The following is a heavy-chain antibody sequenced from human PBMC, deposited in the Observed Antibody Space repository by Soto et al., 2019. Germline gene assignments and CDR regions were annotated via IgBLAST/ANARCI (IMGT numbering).Heavy chain of an antibody. CDR1: GFTFSSYS. J-gene: IGHJ5*02. CDR2: ISSRSDFV. CDR3: ARDWRTAIT. D-gene: IGHD5-18*01. Sequence: ESGGGLVKPGGSLRLSCAASGFTFSSYSMNWVRQAPGKGLECVSSISSRSDFVYYAGSVKGRFTISRDNAKNSLYLQMNSLRAEDTAVYYCARDWRTAITWGQGTLVTVSS. V-gene: IGHV3-21*01.